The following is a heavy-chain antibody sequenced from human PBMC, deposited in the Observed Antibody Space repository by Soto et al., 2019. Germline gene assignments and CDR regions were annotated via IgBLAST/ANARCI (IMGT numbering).Heavy chain of an antibody. J-gene: IGHJ6*02. CDR2: IKSKTDGETT. V-gene: IGHV3-15*01. CDR1: GFTFSDAW. Sequence: EVQLVESGGGLVKPGGSLRLSCGASGFTFSDAWMSWVRQAPGKGLEWVGRIKSKTDGETTDYAAPVKGRFTISRDDATNTASLQMSSLKTEDTAVYYCARQLSLGTFFYFAMDVWGQGAAVTVSS. CDR3: ARQLSLGTFFYFAMDV. D-gene: IGHD7-27*01.